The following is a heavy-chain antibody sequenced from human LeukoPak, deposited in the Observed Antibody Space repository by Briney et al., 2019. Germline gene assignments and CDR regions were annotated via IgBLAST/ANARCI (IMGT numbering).Heavy chain of an antibody. Sequence: SETLSLTCTVSGGSISSYYWSWIRQPPGKGLEWIGYIYYSGSTNYNPSLKSRVTISVDTSKNQFSLKLSSVTAADTAVYYCARTIAQWLVGYNWFDPWGQGTLVTVSS. D-gene: IGHD6-19*01. CDR2: IYYSGST. J-gene: IGHJ5*02. CDR1: GGSISSYY. CDR3: ARTIAQWLVGYNWFDP. V-gene: IGHV4-59*01.